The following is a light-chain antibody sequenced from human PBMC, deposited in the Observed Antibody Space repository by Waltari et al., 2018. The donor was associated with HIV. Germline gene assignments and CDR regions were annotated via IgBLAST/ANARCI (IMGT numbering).Light chain of an antibody. CDR1: ASTIGTNT. V-gene: IGLV1-44*01. Sequence: QSVLTQPPSASGTPGQRVTISCSGGASTIGTNTVQWYQHFPGTAPQLLIYSSNQVSSGVPDRFSASKSGTSASLTISGLQSEDEAHYFCATWDDTGDGPMVFGRGTKVTVI. CDR2: SSN. CDR3: ATWDDTGDGPMV. J-gene: IGLJ2*01.